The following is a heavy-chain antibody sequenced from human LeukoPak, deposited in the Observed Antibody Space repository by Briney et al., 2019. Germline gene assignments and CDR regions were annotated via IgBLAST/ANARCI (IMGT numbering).Heavy chain of an antibody. CDR2: INHSGST. CDR3: ARGGGYYDFWSGYYKEHPYYFDY. V-gene: IGHV4-34*01. Sequence: SETLSLTCAVYGGSFSGYYWSWIRQPPGKGLEWIGEINHSGSTNYNPSLKSRVTISVDTSKNQFSLKLSSVTAADTAVYYCARGGGYYDFWSGYYKEHPYYFDYWGQGTLVTVSS. J-gene: IGHJ4*02. D-gene: IGHD3-3*01. CDR1: GGSFSGYY.